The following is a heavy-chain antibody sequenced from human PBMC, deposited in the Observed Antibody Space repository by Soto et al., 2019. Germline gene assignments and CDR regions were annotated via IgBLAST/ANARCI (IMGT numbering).Heavy chain of an antibody. CDR2: IWYDGSNQ. V-gene: IGHV3-33*01. D-gene: IGHD6-13*01. J-gene: IGHJ4*02. CDR1: GFTVSIYG. CDR3: ASWRYSSSWSDFDY. Sequence: QVQLVESGGGVVQPGRSLRLSCAASGFTVSIYGMHWVRQAPGKGLEWVAVIWYDGSNQYSADSVKGRLTISRDNSKNTLYLQMNSLRAEDTAVYYCASWRYSSSWSDFDYWGQGTLVTVSS.